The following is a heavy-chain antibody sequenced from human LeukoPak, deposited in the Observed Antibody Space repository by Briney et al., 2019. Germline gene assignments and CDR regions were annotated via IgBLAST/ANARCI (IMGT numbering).Heavy chain of an antibody. J-gene: IGHJ4*02. CDR3: ARAGSDYYGSGSYPDY. CDR2: ISSSSSYT. CDR1: GFTFSDYY. D-gene: IGHD3-10*01. V-gene: IGHV3-11*05. Sequence: GGSLRLSCAASGFTFSDYYMSWIRQAPGKGLERVSYISSSSSYTNYADSVKGRFTISRDNAKNSLYLQMNSLRAEDTAVYYCARAGSDYYGSGSYPDYWGQGTLVTVSS.